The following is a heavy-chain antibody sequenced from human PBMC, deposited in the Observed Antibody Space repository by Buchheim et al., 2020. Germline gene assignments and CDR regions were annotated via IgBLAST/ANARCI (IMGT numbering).Heavy chain of an antibody. CDR1: GFSFNNFG. CDR3: ARSTPEIPVVSAFDY. CDR2: IASNTVTT. Sequence: EVQLVESGGGLVQPGGSLRLSCAASGFSFNNFGMNWVRQAPGKGLEWVAYIASNTVTTYYADSVKGRFIISRDNAKNSVYLQMNSLRAEDTAAYYCARSTPEIPVVSAFDYWGQGTL. D-gene: IGHD1-14*01. J-gene: IGHJ4*02. V-gene: IGHV3-48*04.